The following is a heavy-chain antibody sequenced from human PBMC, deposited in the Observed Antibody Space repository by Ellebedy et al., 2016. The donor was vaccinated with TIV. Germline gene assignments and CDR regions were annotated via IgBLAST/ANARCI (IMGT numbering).Heavy chain of an antibody. Sequence: AASVKVSCKASGYTFTGYSMHWVRQAPGQGLEWMGWINPNSGGTKYAQKFQGRVTMTTDTSISTADMDLSSLRSDDTGVSHCATTGRETSVRGYWGQGTLVTVSS. CDR3: ATTGRETSVRGY. J-gene: IGHJ4*02. CDR1: GYTFTGYS. D-gene: IGHD3-10*02. CDR2: INPNSGGT. V-gene: IGHV1-2*02.